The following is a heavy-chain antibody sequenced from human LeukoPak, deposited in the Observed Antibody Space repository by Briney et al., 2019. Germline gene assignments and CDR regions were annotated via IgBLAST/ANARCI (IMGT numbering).Heavy chain of an antibody. V-gene: IGHV3-30*18. CDR3: AKDREPDVYDPGYRFWNYVMDV. CDR2: ILYDGSNK. CDR1: GFTFSSYG. J-gene: IGHJ6*02. D-gene: IGHD3-10*02. Sequence: GRGLRLSCAASGFTFSSYGMHWVRQAPGQGLEWVAVILYDGSNKYYADSVKGGFTISRDHSTNTLYLQMNSLRAEDTAVYYCAKDREPDVYDPGYRFWNYVMDVWGQGTTVT.